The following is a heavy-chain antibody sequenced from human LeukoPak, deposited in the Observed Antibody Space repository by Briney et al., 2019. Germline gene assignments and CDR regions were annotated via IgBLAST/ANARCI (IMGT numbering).Heavy chain of an antibody. CDR1: GGTLNSYA. CDR3: AREAGYSSVYGMDV. D-gene: IGHD6-19*01. Sequence: GASVKLSCNASGGTLNSYAVSWVRQAPGQGLEWRGGIIPIFGATKYAQKFQGRVTITADKSTSTAYMELSSLRSEDTAVYYCAREAGYSSVYGMDVWGQGTTVTVSS. V-gene: IGHV1-69*06. J-gene: IGHJ6*02. CDR2: IIPIFGAT.